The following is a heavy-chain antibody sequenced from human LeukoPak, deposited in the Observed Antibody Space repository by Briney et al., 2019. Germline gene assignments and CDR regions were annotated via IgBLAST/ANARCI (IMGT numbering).Heavy chain of an antibody. J-gene: IGHJ4*02. CDR3: ARAWDDFWSGYYTGFDY. CDR2: ISAYNGNT. D-gene: IGHD3-3*01. V-gene: IGHV1-18*01. Sequence: ASAKVSCKASGYTFTSYGISWVRQAPGQGLEWMGWISAYNGNTNYAQKLQGRVTMTTDTSTSTAYMELRSLRSDDTAVYYCARAWDDFWSGYYTGFDYWGQGTLVTVSS. CDR1: GYTFTSYG.